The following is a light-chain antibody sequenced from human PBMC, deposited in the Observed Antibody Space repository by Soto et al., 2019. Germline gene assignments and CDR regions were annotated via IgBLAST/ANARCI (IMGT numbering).Light chain of an antibody. CDR1: SSNIGNNY. V-gene: IGLV1-51*01. J-gene: IGLJ1*01. CDR2: DNN. CDR3: GTWDNSLSAYV. Sequence: QSVLTQPPSVSAAPGQKVTISCSGSSSNIGNNYVSWYQQLPGTAPKLLIYDNNKRPSGIPDRFSGSKSGTSATLGITGLQTGDEAYYYCGTWDNSLSAYVFGTGTKVTGL.